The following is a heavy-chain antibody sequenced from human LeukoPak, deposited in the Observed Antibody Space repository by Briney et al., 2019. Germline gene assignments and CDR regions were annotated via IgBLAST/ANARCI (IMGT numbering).Heavy chain of an antibody. CDR3: ARNSGPNVQYDY. J-gene: IGHJ4*02. Sequence: PSETLSLTCTVSGGSISSGGYYWSWIRQHPGKGLEWIGYIYYSGSTYYNPSLKSRVTISVDTSKNQFSLKLSPVTAADTAVYYCARNSGPNVQYDYWGQGTLVTVSS. D-gene: IGHD6-19*01. CDR1: GGSISSGGYY. V-gene: IGHV4-31*03. CDR2: IYYSGST.